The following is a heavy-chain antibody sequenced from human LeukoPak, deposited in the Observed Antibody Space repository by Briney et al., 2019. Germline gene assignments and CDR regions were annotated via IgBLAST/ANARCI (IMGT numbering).Heavy chain of an antibody. J-gene: IGHJ3*02. CDR2: ISYDGSNK. V-gene: IGHV3-30*04. D-gene: IGHD3-22*01. CDR3: ARGWNPMIADVGDAFDI. Sequence: PGGSLRLSCAASGFTFSSYAMHWVRQAPGKGLEWVAVISYDGSNKYYADSVKGRFTISRDNSKNTLYLQMNSLRAEDTAVYYCARGWNPMIADVGDAFDIWGQGTMVTVSS. CDR1: GFTFSSYA.